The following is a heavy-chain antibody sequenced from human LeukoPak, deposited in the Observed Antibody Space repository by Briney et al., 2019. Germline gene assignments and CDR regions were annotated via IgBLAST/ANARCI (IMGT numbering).Heavy chain of an antibody. CDR3: AREVTASCSSTSFYLNSFDP. CDR2: INHSGST. J-gene: IGHJ5*02. V-gene: IGHV4-34*01. Sequence: SETLSLTCAVYGGSFSGYYWSWIRQPPGKGLEWIGDINHSGSTNYNPSLKSRVTISVDTSKNQSSLKLSSVTAADTAVYYCAREVTASCSSTSFYLNSFDPWGQGTLVTVSS. D-gene: IGHD2-2*01. CDR1: GGSFSGYY.